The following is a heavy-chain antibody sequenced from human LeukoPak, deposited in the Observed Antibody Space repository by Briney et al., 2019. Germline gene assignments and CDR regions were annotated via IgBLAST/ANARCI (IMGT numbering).Heavy chain of an antibody. J-gene: IGHJ4*02. CDR2: FDPEDGET. CDR1: GYTLTELS. D-gene: IGHD5-24*01. CDR3: ATGDYPRDGSYFDY. V-gene: IGHV1-24*01. Sequence: GASVKVSCKVSGYTLTELSMHWVRQAPGKGLEWMGGFDPEDGETIYAQKFQGRVTMAEDTSTDTAYMELSSLRSEDTAVYYCATGDYPRDGSYFDYWGQGTLVTVSS.